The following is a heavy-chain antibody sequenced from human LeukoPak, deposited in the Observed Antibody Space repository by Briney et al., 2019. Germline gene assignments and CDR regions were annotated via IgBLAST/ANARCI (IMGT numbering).Heavy chain of an antibody. Sequence: PGGSLRLSCAASGFTFSSYWMSWVRQAPGKGLGWVANIKQEGSEKYYVDSVKGRFTISRDNAKNSLYLQMNSLRADDTAVYYCARGGGSSGWYYYWGQGTLVTVSS. CDR2: IKQEGSEK. V-gene: IGHV3-7*01. CDR1: GFTFSSYW. J-gene: IGHJ4*02. D-gene: IGHD6-19*01. CDR3: ARGGGSSGWYYY.